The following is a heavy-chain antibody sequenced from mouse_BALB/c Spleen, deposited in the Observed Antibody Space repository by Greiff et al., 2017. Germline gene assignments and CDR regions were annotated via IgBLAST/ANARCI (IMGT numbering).Heavy chain of an antibody. CDR3: ERELEGAMDY. V-gene: IGHV5-4*02. Sequence: EVQLVESGGGLVKPGGSLKLSCAASGFTFSDYYMYWVRQTPEKRLEWVATISDGGSYTYYPDSVKGRFTISRDNAKNNLYLQMSSLKSEDTDMYYCERELEGAMDYGGQGTSVTVSA. D-gene: IGHD3-3*01. J-gene: IGHJ4*01. CDR2: ISDGGSYT. CDR1: GFTFSDYY.